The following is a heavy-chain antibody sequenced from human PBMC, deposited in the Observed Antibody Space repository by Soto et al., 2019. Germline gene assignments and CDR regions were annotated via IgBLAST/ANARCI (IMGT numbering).Heavy chain of an antibody. D-gene: IGHD1-20*01. Sequence: EEQLLESGGGLVQPGGSLRLSCAASGFAFSKYGMSWVRQAPGKGLEWVSGISDGGGNTHYADSVKGRFTISRDNSRNTLYLQMNSLGAEDTGVYHCAKVSYIWKPYLWGQGTLVTVSS. V-gene: IGHV3-23*01. J-gene: IGHJ5*02. CDR3: AKVSYIWKPYL. CDR2: ISDGGGNT. CDR1: GFAFSKYG.